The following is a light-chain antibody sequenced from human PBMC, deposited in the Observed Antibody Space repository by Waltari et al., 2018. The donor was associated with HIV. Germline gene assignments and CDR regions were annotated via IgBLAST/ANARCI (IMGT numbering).Light chain of an antibody. CDR2: AAC. CDR3: QQSYSLPQVT. J-gene: IGKJ4*01. V-gene: IGKV1D-8*01. Sequence: WMTRYPSLLSASTGNRVAVSCRLSQAISRFLAWYQLKPGNTPELLIYAACTLQTGGPSRFSGSGSGTDLTLTISCLQSEDFATYYCQQSYSLPQVTFGGGTKVEIK. CDR1: QAISRF.